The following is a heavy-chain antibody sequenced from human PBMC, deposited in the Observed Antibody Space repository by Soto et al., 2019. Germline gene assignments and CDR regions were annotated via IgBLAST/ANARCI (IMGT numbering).Heavy chain of an antibody. D-gene: IGHD4-17*01. Sequence: EVQLLESGGGLVQPGGSLRLSCAASGFTFSSYAMSWVRQAQGKRLEWVSAISGSGGSTYYADSLKGRFTISRDNSKNTLYLQMNSLRAEDTAVYYGAKDLYGDYGRFDHRGQGTLVTGPS. CDR1: GFTFSSYA. CDR2: ISGSGGST. CDR3: AKDLYGDYGRFDH. J-gene: IGHJ4*02. V-gene: IGHV3-23*01.